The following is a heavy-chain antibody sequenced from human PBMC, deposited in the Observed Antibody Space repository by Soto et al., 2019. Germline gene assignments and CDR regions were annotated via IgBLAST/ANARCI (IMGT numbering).Heavy chain of an antibody. CDR1: GFTFSSCT. J-gene: IGHJ6*02. CDR3: SGCSGGACHQNYGMDV. V-gene: IGHV3-21*01. CDR2: ISPSTSHI. D-gene: IGHD2-15*01. Sequence: EVHLVESGGGLVKPGGSLRLSCAVSGFTFSSCTMNWVRQAPGKGLEWVSSISPSTSHIYYADSVKGRFTISRDNAKNSLFLQMNSLRAEATVVYYCSGCSGGACHQNYGMDVWGQGTTVTVSS.